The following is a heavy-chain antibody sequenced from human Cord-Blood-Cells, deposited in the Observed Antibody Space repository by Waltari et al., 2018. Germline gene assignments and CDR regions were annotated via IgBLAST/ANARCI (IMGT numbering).Heavy chain of an antibody. D-gene: IGHD2-2*01. J-gene: IGHJ6*03. CDR3: AREKGGIVVPGNYMDV. Sequence: QVQLQQWGEGRLKPSETLYLTCAVYGGSFSGYYWSWIRQPPGKGLEWIGEINHSGSTNYNPSLKSRVTISVDTSKNQFSLKLSSVTAADTAVYYCAREKGGIVVPGNYMDVWGKGTTVTVSS. CDR2: INHSGST. CDR1: GGSFSGYY. V-gene: IGHV4-34*01.